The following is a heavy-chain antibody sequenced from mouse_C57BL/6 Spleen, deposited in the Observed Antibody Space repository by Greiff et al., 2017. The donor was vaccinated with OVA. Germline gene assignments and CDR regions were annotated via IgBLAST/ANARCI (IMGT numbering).Heavy chain of an antibody. V-gene: IGHV5-6*01. CDR3: ARRLAFYAMDY. Sequence: EVQGVESGGDLVKPGGSLKLSCAASGFTFSSYGMSWVRQTPDKRLEWVATISSGGSYTYYPDSVKGRFTISRDNAKNTLYLQMSSLKSEDTAMYYCARRLAFYAMDYWGQGTSVTVSS. CDR1: GFTFSSYG. CDR2: ISSGGSYT. J-gene: IGHJ4*01.